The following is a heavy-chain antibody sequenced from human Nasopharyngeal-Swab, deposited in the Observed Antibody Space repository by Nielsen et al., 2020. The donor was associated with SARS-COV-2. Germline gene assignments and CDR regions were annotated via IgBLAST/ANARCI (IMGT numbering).Heavy chain of an antibody. CDR3: AREPYSSSRGDAFDI. CDR2: ISSSSSTI. Sequence: GESLKISCAASGFTFSSYSMNWVRQAPGKGLEWVSSISSSSSTIYYADSVKGRFTISRDNAKNSLYLQMNSLRDEDTAVYYCAREPYSSSRGDAFDIWGQGTMVTVSS. CDR1: GFTFSSYS. V-gene: IGHV3-48*02. J-gene: IGHJ3*02. D-gene: IGHD6-13*01.